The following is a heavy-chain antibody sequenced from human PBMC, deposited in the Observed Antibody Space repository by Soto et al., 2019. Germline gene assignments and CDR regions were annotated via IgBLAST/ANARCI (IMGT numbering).Heavy chain of an antibody. CDR3: GKRARR. V-gene: IGHV3-48*03. Sequence: EVQLVESGGGLVQPGVSLRLSCAVSGFTFSSSEMYWVRQAPGKGLEWISYIHPSGQPIFYADSVKGGFTISRDNSNNSLFLQKNNLSAEDTAVYYWGKRARRWGQGTMVTISS. CDR2: IHPSGQPI. J-gene: IGHJ3*01. CDR1: GFTFSSSE.